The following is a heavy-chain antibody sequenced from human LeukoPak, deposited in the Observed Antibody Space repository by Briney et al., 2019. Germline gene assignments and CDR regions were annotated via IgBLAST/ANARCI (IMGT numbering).Heavy chain of an antibody. CDR2: VNADGGNT. V-gene: IGHV3-23*01. CDR3: TKRVKYGGTWDHFAD. J-gene: IGHJ4*02. Sequence: GGSLRLSCAASGFTFDNYRMSWVRQAPGKGLEWVSTVNADGGNTYYADSVKGRFTISRDDSKSTLILQMNSLRVEDTALYYCTKRVKYGGTWDHFADWGQGTLVTVSS. D-gene: IGHD1-26*01. CDR1: GFTFDNYR.